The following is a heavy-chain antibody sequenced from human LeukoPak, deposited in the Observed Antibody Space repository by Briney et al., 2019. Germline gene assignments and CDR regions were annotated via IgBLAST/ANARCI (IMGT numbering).Heavy chain of an antibody. Sequence: AASVKVSCKASGYTFAVFGISWVRQAPGQGLEWMGWIGAYNGVTKYAQKFQGRVTMTAETSTDTAYMELRSLTSDDTAVYFCARDRPPSAFDIWGQGTMVTVSS. CDR2: IGAYNGVT. CDR1: GYTFAVFG. CDR3: ARDRPPSAFDI. J-gene: IGHJ3*02. V-gene: IGHV1-18*01.